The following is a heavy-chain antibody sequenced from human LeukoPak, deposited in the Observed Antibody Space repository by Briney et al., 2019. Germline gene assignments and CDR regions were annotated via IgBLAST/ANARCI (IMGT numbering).Heavy chain of an antibody. J-gene: IGHJ4*02. CDR2: IIPIFGAA. CDR3: ARGVSYYDFWSGYWDLYFDY. CDR1: GGTFSSYA. V-gene: IGHV1-69*01. D-gene: IGHD3-3*01. Sequence: SVKVSCKASGGTFSSYAISWVRQAPGQGLEWMGGIIPIFGAANYAQKFQGRVTITADESTSTAYMELSSLRSEDTAVYYCARGVSYYDFWSGYWDLYFDYWGQGTLVTVSS.